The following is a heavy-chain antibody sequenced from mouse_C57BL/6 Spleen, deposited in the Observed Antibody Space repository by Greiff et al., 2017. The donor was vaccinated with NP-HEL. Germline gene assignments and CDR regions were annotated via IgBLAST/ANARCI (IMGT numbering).Heavy chain of an antibody. CDR2: IYPRSGNT. J-gene: IGHJ4*01. Sequence: QVQLKESGAELARPGASVKLSCKASGYTFTSYGISWVKQRTGQGLEWIGEIYPRSGNTYYNEKFKGKATLTADKSSSTAYMELRSLTSEDSAVYFCARELVRDYYYAMDYWGQGTSVTVSS. D-gene: IGHD2-5*01. CDR1: GYTFTSYG. V-gene: IGHV1-81*01. CDR3: ARELVRDYYYAMDY.